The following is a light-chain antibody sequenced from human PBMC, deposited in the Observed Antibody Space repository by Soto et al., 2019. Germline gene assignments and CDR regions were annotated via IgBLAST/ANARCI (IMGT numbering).Light chain of an antibody. CDR2: GVS. CDR3: QRFHTWPPR. V-gene: IGKV3-15*01. CDR1: QSVSSN. J-gene: IGKJ1*01. Sequence: EIVMTQSPGTLSVSPGERATLSCRASQSVSSNLAWYQQKPGQTPRLLIYGVSTRATGTPARFSGSGSGTEFTLTISSLQSEDLGVYYCQRFHTWPPRFAQGPKV.